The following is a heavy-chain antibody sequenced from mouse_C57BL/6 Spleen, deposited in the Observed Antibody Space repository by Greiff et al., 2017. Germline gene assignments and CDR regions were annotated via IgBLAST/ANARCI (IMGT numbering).Heavy chain of an antibody. CDR2: IRSGGSYT. D-gene: IGHD1-1*01. Sequence: EVQVVESGGDLVKPGGSLKLSCAASGFTFSSYGMSWVRQTPDKRLEWVATIRSGGSYTYYPDSVKGRFTISRDNAKNTPYLQMSSLKSEDTAMYYGARDYYGSSDPYYYARDYWGQGTSVTVSS. CDR3: ARDYYGSSDPYYYARDY. CDR1: GFTFSSYG. V-gene: IGHV5-6*01. J-gene: IGHJ4*01.